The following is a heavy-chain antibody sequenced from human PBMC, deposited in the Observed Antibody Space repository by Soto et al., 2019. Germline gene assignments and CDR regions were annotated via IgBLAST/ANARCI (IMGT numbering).Heavy chain of an antibody. J-gene: IGHJ4*02. CDR3: ASGSSSWLYYFDY. CDR2: IYYSGST. V-gene: IGHV4-30-4*01. CDR1: GGSISSGDYY. D-gene: IGHD6-13*01. Sequence: SETLSLTCTVSGGSISSGDYYWSWIRQPPGKGLEWIGYIYYSGSTYYNPSLKSRVTISVDTSKNQFSLKLSSVTAADTAVYYCASGSSSWLYYFDYWGQGTLVTVS.